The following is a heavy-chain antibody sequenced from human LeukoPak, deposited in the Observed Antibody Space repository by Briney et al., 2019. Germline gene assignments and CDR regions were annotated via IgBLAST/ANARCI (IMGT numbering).Heavy chain of an antibody. D-gene: IGHD1-1*01. CDR2: MNPNSCNT. CDR1: GYTFTSYD. J-gene: IGHJ6*03. V-gene: IGHV1-8*01. CDR3: ARGSGTTGNAIRYYYSYYMDV. Sequence: ASVKVSCMASGYTFTSYDINWVRQATGQGLDWMGWMNPNSCNTGYAQNFQGRVTMTRNTSISTAYMELSSMRSADTAVDYSARGSGTTGNAIRYYYSYYMDVWGKGTTVTISS.